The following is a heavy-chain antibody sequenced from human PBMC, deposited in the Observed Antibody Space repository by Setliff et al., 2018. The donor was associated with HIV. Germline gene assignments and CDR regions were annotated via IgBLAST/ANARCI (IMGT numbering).Heavy chain of an antibody. J-gene: IGHJ5*02. CDR1: GFSLTTSGMS. Sequence: SGPTLVNPTQTLKLTCTFSGFSLTTSGMSVSWIRQPPGKGLEWIGSIYPGNTYHNPSLKSRVTISLDTSNNQFFLKLTSVTAADTAVYYCARGDRRIIAASGSGWFDPWGQGTLVTVSS. V-gene: IGHV4-39*01. D-gene: IGHD6-13*01. CDR3: ARGDRRIIAASGSGWFDP. CDR2: IYPGNT.